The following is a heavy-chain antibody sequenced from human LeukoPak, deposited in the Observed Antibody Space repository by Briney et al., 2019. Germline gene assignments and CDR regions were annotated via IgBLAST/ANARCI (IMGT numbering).Heavy chain of an antibody. CDR1: GITLSNYG. Sequence: GGSLRLSCAVSGITLSNYGMSWVRQAPGKGLEWVAGISDSGGRTKYADSVKGRFTISRDNSKNSLYLQMNSLRTEDTASYYCHTILSGWSHYDDYWGQGTLVTVSS. CDR2: ISDSGGRT. CDR3: HTILSGWSHYDDY. J-gene: IGHJ4*02. V-gene: IGHV3-23*01. D-gene: IGHD6-19*01.